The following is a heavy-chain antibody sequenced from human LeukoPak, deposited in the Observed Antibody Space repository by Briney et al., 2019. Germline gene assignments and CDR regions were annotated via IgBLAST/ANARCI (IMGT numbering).Heavy chain of an antibody. CDR1: GFTFSSYA. V-gene: IGHV3-23*01. J-gene: IGHJ4*02. CDR2: ISGSGGST. Sequence: GGSLRLSCAASGFTFSSYAMSWVRQAPGKGLEWVAAISGSGGSTYYADFVKGRFTISRDNSKNTLYLQMNSLRAEDTAVYYCAKLRYYYDSSGYSDYWGQGTLVTVSS. CDR3: AKLRYYYDSSGYSDY. D-gene: IGHD3-22*01.